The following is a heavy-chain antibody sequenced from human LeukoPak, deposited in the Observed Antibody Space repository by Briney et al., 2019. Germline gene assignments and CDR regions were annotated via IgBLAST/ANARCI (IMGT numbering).Heavy chain of an antibody. CDR2: VSYDGGKR. J-gene: IGHJ4*02. V-gene: IGHV3-30*04. CDR1: GFNFSRYA. D-gene: IGHD2-21*02. CDR3: ARGPPQASCGNDCHYYFDS. Sequence: GGSLRLSCVASGFNFSRYAFYWVRQTPGKGLEWVAIVSYDGGKRSYADSVRGRFIVSRDNSQNTLYLNLNSLRVEDTAVYFCARGPPQASCGNDCHYYFDSWGQGTLVTVSS.